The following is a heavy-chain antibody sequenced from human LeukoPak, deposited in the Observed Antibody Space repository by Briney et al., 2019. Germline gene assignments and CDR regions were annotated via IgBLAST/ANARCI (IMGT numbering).Heavy chain of an antibody. D-gene: IGHD6-19*01. V-gene: IGHV1-69*06. CDR2: IIPIFGTA. CDR3: ASTIAVVPGYFDY. CDR1: GGTFSSYA. Sequence: SVKVSCKASGGTFSSYAISWVRQAPGQGLEWMGGIIPIFGTANYAQKFQGRVTITADKSTSAAYMELSSLRSEDTAVYYCASTIAVVPGYFDYWGQGTLVTVSS. J-gene: IGHJ4*02.